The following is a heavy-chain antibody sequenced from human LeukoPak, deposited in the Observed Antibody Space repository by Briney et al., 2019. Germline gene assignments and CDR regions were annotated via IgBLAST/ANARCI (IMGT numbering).Heavy chain of an antibody. CDR3: ARAATGRDGYNRRIPTYNWFDP. V-gene: IGHV1-8*01. CDR1: GYTFTSYD. Sequence: GASVKVSCKASGYTFTSYDINWVRQATGQGLEWMGWMNPNSGNTGYAQKFQGRVTMTRNTSISTAYMELSSLRSEDTAVYYCARAATGRDGYNRRIPTYNWFDPWGQGALVTVSS. D-gene: IGHD5-24*01. J-gene: IGHJ5*02. CDR2: MNPNSGNT.